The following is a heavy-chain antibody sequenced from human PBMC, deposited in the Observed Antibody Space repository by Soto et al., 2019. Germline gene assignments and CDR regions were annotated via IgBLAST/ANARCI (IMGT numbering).Heavy chain of an antibody. CDR2: IRSKANSYAT. D-gene: IGHD3-10*01. V-gene: IGHV3-73*01. J-gene: IGHJ3*02. CDR1: GFTFSGSA. Sequence: GGSLRLSCAAFGFTFSGSAMHWVRQASGKGLGWVGRIRSKANSYATAYAASVKGRFTISRDDSKNTAYLQMNSLKTEDTAVYYCTSDYGSGSWVGAFDIWGQGTMVTVSS. CDR3: TSDYGSGSWVGAFDI.